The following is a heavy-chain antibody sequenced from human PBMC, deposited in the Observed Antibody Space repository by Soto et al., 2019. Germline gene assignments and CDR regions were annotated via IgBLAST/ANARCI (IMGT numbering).Heavy chain of an antibody. CDR1: GFMFNAYS. CDR2: INHDGSET. V-gene: IGHV3-7*03. D-gene: IGHD7-27*01. J-gene: IGHJ3*02. CDR3: ARSLLGPMAFDM. Sequence: SLRLSCAASGFMFNAYSMTWVRQAPGKGLEWVANINHDGSETYYLDSVKGRFAISRDNAKNSLFLQMNSLRDEDTAIYYCARSLLGPMAFDMWGHGTLVTVSS.